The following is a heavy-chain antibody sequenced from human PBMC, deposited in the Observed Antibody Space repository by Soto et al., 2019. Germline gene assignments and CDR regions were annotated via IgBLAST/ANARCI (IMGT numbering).Heavy chain of an antibody. J-gene: IGHJ4*02. Sequence: ESGGGVVQPGRSLRLSCAASGFTFSSYGMHWVRQAPGKGLEWVAVIWYDGSNKYYADSVKGRFTISRDNSKNTLYLQMNSLRAEDTAVYYCARDSRDGYNAGDYWGQGTLVTVSS. V-gene: IGHV3-33*01. CDR3: ARDSRDGYNAGDY. CDR1: GFTFSSYG. CDR2: IWYDGSNK. D-gene: IGHD5-12*01.